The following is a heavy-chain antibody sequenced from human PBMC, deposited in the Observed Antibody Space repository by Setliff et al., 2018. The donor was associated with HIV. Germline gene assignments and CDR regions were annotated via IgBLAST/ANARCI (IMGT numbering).Heavy chain of an antibody. J-gene: IGHJ4*02. V-gene: IGHV3-72*01. Sequence: GGSLRLSCVVSGFFFSDHYMDWVRQAPGKGLEWVARIRNKVNSYTTEYVASVKGRFTISRDDSENSLYLQMNSLKTEDTAVYYCARGPGSGDYSYYFDYWGQGTLVTVSS. CDR3: ARGPGSGDYSYYFDY. D-gene: IGHD4-17*01. CDR1: GFFFSDHY. CDR2: IRNKVNSYTT.